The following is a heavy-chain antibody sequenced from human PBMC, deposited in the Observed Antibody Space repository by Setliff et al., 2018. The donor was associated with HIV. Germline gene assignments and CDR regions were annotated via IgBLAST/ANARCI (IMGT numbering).Heavy chain of an antibody. CDR2: IYYSGST. CDR1: GGSISSYY. CDR3: ARGSGFIEAAGTDY. V-gene: IGHV4-59*01. D-gene: IGHD6-13*01. Sequence: SETLSLTCTVSGGSISSYYWTWIRQPPGKGLEWIGYIYYSGSTNFSPSLKSRVTISLDTSKNQFSLKLSSVSAADTAMYYCARGSGFIEAAGTDYWGQGTLVTVSS. J-gene: IGHJ4*02.